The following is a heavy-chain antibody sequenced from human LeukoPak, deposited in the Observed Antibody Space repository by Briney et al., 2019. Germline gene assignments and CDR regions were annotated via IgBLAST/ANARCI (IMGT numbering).Heavy chain of an antibody. D-gene: IGHD2-8*01. CDR2: ISSSTSYI. V-gene: IGHV3-21*01. CDR1: GFTFSSYS. CDR3: ARATNGRFDI. J-gene: IGHJ3*02. Sequence: GSLRLSCAASGFTFSSYSMNWVRQAPGKGLEWVSFISSSTSYISYADSVRGRFTISRDNAKSSLWLQMNSLRAEDTAVYYCARATNGRFDIWGQGTMVTVSS.